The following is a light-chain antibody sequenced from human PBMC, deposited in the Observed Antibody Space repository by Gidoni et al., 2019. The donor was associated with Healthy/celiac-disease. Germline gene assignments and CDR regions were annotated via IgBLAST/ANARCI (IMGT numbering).Light chain of an antibody. J-gene: IGKJ1*01. Sequence: IVLTQSPGTRSLSPGERATLSCRASQSVSSSYLAWYQQKPGQAPRLLIYGASSRATGIPDRFSGSGSGTDFTLTISRLEPEDFAVYYCQQYGSSPVEFGQXTKVEIK. CDR3: QQYGSSPVE. CDR2: GAS. CDR1: QSVSSSY. V-gene: IGKV3-20*01.